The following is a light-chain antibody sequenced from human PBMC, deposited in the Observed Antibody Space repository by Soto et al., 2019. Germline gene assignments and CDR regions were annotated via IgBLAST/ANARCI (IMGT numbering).Light chain of an antibody. J-gene: IGKJ1*01. V-gene: IGKV3-15*01. CDR1: QSLSSN. CDR3: QQYNKGWM. CDR2: SAS. Sequence: EIVMTQSPATLSVSPGETATLSCRASQSLSSNLAWYQQKPGQATRLLIYSASTRATGIPGRFSGSGSGTEFTLTISSLQSEDFALYYCQQYNKGWMFGQGTKLEIK.